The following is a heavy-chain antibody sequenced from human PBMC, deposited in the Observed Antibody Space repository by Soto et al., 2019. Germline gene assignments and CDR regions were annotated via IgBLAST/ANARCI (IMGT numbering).Heavy chain of an antibody. CDR1: GFTFNDYR. CDR2: ITRDASVI. Sequence: EVQLVESGGGLVQPGGSLRLSCVVSGFTFNDYRMHWVRQAPGKGLVWVSNITRDASVIHYVDSVKGRFTISRDNARNTLYLQMNDLRAEDTAVYYCTRFPSFDYWGQGTLVSVSS. CDR3: TRFPSFDY. V-gene: IGHV3-74*01. J-gene: IGHJ4*02.